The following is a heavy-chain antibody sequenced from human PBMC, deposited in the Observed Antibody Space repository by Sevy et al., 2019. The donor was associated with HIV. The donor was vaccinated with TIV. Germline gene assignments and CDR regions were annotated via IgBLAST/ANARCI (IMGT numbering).Heavy chain of an antibody. CDR1: GYTFTGYY. CDR2: INPNSGGT. V-gene: IGHV1-2*02. J-gene: IGHJ6*02. D-gene: IGHD2-15*01. Sequence: ASVKVSCKASGYTFTGYYMHWIRQAPGQGLEWMGWINPNSGGTNYAQKFQGRVTMTRDTSISTAYMDLSSLRSEDTAVYYCARGACSGGSCYRYYYGMDVWGQGTTVTVSS. CDR3: ARGACSGGSCYRYYYGMDV.